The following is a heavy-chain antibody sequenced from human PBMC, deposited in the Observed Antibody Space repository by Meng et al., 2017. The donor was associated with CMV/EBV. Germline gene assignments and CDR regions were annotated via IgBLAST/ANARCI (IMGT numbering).Heavy chain of an antibody. Sequence: SGVPFSNSWMRWVRQAPGKGLGWVGRIKSKTDGGTTDYAAPVKGRFTISRDDSKNTLYLQMNSLKTEDTAVYYCTTIPSDYDFWSGYYWGQGTLVTVSS. J-gene: IGHJ4*02. CDR3: TTIPSDYDFWSGYY. CDR2: IKSKTDGGTT. CDR1: GVPFSNSW. V-gene: IGHV3-15*01. D-gene: IGHD3-3*01.